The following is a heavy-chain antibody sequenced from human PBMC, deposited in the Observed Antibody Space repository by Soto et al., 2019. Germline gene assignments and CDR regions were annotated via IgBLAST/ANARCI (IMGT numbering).Heavy chain of an antibody. CDR1: GHTFTSYD. D-gene: IGHD3-22*01. Sequence: QVQLVQSGAEVKKPGASVKVSCKASGHTFTSYDINWVRQATGQGLEWMGWMNPNSGNTGYAQKFQGRVTMTRNTSISTAYMELSSLRSEDTAVYYCARGGGYYDSSGYYLSPYWGQGTLVTVSS. CDR2: MNPNSGNT. CDR3: ARGGGYYDSSGYYLSPY. J-gene: IGHJ4*02. V-gene: IGHV1-8*01.